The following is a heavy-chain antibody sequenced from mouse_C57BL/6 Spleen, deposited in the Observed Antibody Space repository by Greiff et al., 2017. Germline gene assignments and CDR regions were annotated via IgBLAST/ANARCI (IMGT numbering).Heavy chain of an antibody. V-gene: IGHV1-55*01. CDR2: IYPGSGST. J-gene: IGHJ3*01. Sequence: QVQLQQPGAELVKPGASVKMSCKASGYTFTSYWITWVKQRPGQGLEWIGDIYPGSGSTNYNEKFKSKATLTVDTSSSTAYMQLSSLTSEDSAVYYVARGVTTGVAPFAYWGQGTLVTVSA. D-gene: IGHD1-1*01. CDR1: GYTFTSYW. CDR3: ARGVTTGVAPFAY.